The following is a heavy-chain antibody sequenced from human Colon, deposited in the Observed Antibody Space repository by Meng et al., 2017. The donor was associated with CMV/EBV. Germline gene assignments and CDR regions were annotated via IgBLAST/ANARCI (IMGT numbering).Heavy chain of an antibody. V-gene: IGHV1-69*10. D-gene: IGHD4/OR15-4a*01. J-gene: IGHJ6*02. CDR2: ILPVLDTS. Sequence: SVKVSCKASGGTFSTNAISWVRQAPGQGLEWMGGILPVLDTSNYAQRFQGRVTITADKSTSTAYMELTGLTSDDTAVYYCARARGGANHFYYGLDVRGHGTTVTVSS. CDR3: ARARGGANHFYYGLDV. CDR1: GGTFSTNA.